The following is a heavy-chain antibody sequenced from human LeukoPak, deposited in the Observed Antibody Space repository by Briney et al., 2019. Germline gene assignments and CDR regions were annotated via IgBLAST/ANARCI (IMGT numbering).Heavy chain of an antibody. J-gene: IGHJ4*02. D-gene: IGHD1-26*01. Sequence: SETLSLTCAVYGGSFSGYYWSWIRQPPGKGLEWIGEINHSGSTNYNPSLKSRVTISVDTSKNQFSLKLSSVTAADTAVYYCASVSVGATNYRNVFDYWGQGTLVTVSS. V-gene: IGHV4-34*01. CDR3: ASVSVGATNYRNVFDY. CDR2: INHSGST. CDR1: GGSFSGYY.